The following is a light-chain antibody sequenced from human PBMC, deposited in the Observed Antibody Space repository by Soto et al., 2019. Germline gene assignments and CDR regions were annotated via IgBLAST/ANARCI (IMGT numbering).Light chain of an antibody. J-gene: IGLJ1*01. V-gene: IGLV2-23*01. CDR3: CSFAGTGTQYV. CDR1: SSNIGSYNL. CDR2: EGT. Sequence: QSVLTQPASVSGSLGQSITISFIGTSSNIGSYNLVSWYQHQPGKAPKIMIFEGTKRPSGVSNRFTGSRSGNTASLTISGLQAEDEADYYCCSFAGTGTQYVFGSGTKLTVL.